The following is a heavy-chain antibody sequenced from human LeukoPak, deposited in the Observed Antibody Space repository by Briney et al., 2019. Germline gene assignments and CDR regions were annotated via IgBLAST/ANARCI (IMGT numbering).Heavy chain of an antibody. CDR1: GYSISSGYY. CDR2: ISNSGDT. V-gene: IGHV4-38-2*01. J-gene: IGHJ4*02. CDR3: ARAPGSGWSD. Sequence: SETLSLTCAVSGYSISSGYYWGWIRQPPGEGLEWIGAISNSGDTYYKPSLKSRLIISLETFKNHFSLSLISVTAADTAVYYCARAPGSGWSDWGRGTLVTVSS. D-gene: IGHD6-19*01.